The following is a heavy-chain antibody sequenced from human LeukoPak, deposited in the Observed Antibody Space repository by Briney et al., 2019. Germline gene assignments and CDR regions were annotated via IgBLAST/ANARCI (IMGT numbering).Heavy chain of an antibody. V-gene: IGHV4-59*12. Sequence: SGTPSLTCTVSGGSINNYFWTWRRPPPGEGLGWIGQIYYSGSTNYNPSLKSRVTISVDTSKNQFSLKVSSVSAADTAVYYCARAQYSGSCLDYWGQGTLVTVSS. CDR3: ARAQYSGSCLDY. D-gene: IGHD1-26*01. J-gene: IGHJ4*02. CDR2: IYYSGST. CDR1: GGSINNYF.